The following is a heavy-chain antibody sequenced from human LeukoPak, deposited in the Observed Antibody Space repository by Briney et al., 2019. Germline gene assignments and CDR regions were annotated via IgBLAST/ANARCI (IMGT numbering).Heavy chain of an antibody. V-gene: IGHV4-34*01. D-gene: IGHD6-13*01. J-gene: IGHJ3*02. CDR1: GGSFSGYY. Sequence: SETLSLTCAVYGGSFSGYYWSWIRQPPGKGLEWIGEINHSGSTNYNPSLKSRVTISVDTSKNQFSLKLSSVTAADTAVYYCARLIYSSSWSDAFDIWGQGTMVTVSS. CDR2: INHSGST. CDR3: ARLIYSSSWSDAFDI.